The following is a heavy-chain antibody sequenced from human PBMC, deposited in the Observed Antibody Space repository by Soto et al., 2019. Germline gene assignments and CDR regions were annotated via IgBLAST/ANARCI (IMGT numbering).Heavy chain of an antibody. J-gene: IGHJ6*02. D-gene: IGHD2-8*01. CDR2: VKSKTEGGTT. V-gene: IGHV3-15*07. Sequence: EVQLVEAGGGLVKPGGSLRLSCAASGFTFSNAWMNCVRHAPGKGLQWVGRVKSKTEGGTTNYAAPVKGRFTISRDDSKNTLYLQMNSLKTEDNAVYYSTPEQWYYYGMDVWGQGTTVTVSS. CDR3: TPEQWYYYGMDV. CDR1: GFTFSNAW.